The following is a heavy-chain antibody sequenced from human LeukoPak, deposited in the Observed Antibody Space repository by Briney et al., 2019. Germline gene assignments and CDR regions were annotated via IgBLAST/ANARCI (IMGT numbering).Heavy chain of an antibody. Sequence: PSETLSLTCAVYGGPFSGYYWSWIRQPPGKGLVWIGEINHSGSTNYNPSLKSRVTISVDTSKNQFSLKLSSVTAADTAVYYCARGSREYSSSSGGHYYGMDVWGQGTTVTVSS. CDR1: GGPFSGYY. J-gene: IGHJ6*02. CDR3: ARGSREYSSSSGGHYYGMDV. D-gene: IGHD6-6*01. V-gene: IGHV4-34*01. CDR2: INHSGST.